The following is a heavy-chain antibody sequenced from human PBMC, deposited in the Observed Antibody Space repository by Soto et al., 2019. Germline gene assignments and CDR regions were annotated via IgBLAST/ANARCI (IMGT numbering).Heavy chain of an antibody. CDR3: ARATSSSGFDY. CDR1: GFSFENYV. D-gene: IGHD6-6*01. CDR2: IDSSGGST. V-gene: IGHV3-23*05. Sequence: EVQLLESGGGLVQPGGSLRLSCAASGFSFENYVMSWVRQAPGKGLEWVSAIDSSGGSTYYVGSLRGRFTISRDNSKNTLYLQMSSLRAEDTAVYYCARATSSSGFDYWGQGTLVTVSS. J-gene: IGHJ4*02.